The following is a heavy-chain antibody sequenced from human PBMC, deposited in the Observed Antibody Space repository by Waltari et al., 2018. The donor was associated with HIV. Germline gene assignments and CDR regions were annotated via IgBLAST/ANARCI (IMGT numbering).Heavy chain of an antibody. CDR1: GGSISSYY. V-gene: IGHV4-59*01. J-gene: IGHJ6*02. CDR3: ARDFLRDDSSYYYYYGMDV. D-gene: IGHD3-22*01. Sequence: QVQLQESGPGLVKPSETLSLTCTVSGGSISSYYWSWIRQPPGKGLEWIGYIYYSGSTNYNPSLKSRVTISVDTSKNQFSLKLSSVTAADTAVYYCARDFLRDDSSYYYYYGMDVWGQGTTVTVSS. CDR2: IYYSGST.